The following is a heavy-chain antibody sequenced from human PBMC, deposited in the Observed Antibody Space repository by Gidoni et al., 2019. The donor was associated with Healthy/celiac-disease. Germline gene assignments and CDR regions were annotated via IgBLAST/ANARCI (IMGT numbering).Heavy chain of an antibody. J-gene: IGHJ5*02. CDR2: IYTSGST. CDR1: GGSISSGSYY. Sequence: QVQLQESGPGLVKPSQTLSLTCTVSGGSISSGSYYWSWIRQPAGKGLEWIGRIYTSGSTNYNPSLKSRVTISVDTSKNQFSLKLSSVTAADTAVYYCARVQQWLRNNWFDPWGQGTLVTVSS. CDR3: ARVQQWLRNNWFDP. D-gene: IGHD5-18*01. V-gene: IGHV4-61*02.